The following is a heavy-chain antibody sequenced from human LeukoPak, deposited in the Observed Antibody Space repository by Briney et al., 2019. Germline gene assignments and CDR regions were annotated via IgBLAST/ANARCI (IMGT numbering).Heavy chain of an antibody. CDR3: AKDIASGGDYRGSAFDN. J-gene: IGHJ3*02. V-gene: IGHV3-53*01. Sequence: GGSLRLSCAASGFTVSGNYMSWVRQAPGTGLEWVSVIYSAGSTYYADSVKGRFTISRDNAKNTLYLQMNSLRVEDTAVYYCAKDIASGGDYRGSAFDNWGQGTMVTVSS. CDR2: IYSAGST. D-gene: IGHD4-17*01. CDR1: GFTVSGNY.